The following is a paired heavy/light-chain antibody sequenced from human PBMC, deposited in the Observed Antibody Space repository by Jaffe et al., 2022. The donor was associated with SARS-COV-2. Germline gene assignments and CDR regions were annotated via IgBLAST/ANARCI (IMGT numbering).Light chain of an antibody. Sequence: DIQMTQSPSSLSASVGDRVTITCRASQGIRNDLGWYQQKPGKAPKRLIYAASSLQSGVPSRFSGRGSGTEFTLTISSLQPEDSATYYCLQHNGYVITFGGGTKVEIK. CDR1: QGIRND. CDR3: LQHNGYVIT. CDR2: AAS. J-gene: IGKJ4*01. V-gene: IGKV1-17*01.
Heavy chain of an antibody. D-gene: IGHD2-21*01. CDR2: ISRAGDTI. V-gene: IGHV3-48*01. CDR1: GLTFSDHS. J-gene: IGHJ4*02. CDR3: ASIFYCVTVGCGD. Sequence: EVQLVESGGGLVQPGGSLRLSCVVSGLTFSDHSMNWFRQAPGKGLEWLSYISRAGDTIYYADSVKGRFTISRDDAKSSLYLQMNSLRAEDTAVYYCASIFYCVTVGCGDWGQGTLVTVSS.